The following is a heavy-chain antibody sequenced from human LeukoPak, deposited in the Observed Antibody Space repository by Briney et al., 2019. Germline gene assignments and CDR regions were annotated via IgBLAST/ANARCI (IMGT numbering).Heavy chain of an antibody. CDR3: ARVLGSRLAAYNFDY. CDR2: IYYSGST. J-gene: IGHJ4*02. V-gene: IGHV4-31*03. Sequence: PSQTLSVTCTVSGGSISSGGYYWSWIRQHPGKGLEWIGYIYYSGSTYYNPSLKSRVTISVDTSKNQFSLKLSSVTAADTAVYYCARVLGSRLAAYNFDYWGQGTLVTVSS. D-gene: IGHD2-15*01. CDR1: GGSISSGGYY.